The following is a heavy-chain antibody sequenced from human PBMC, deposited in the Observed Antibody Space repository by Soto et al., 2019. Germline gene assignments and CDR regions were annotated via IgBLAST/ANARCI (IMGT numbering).Heavy chain of an antibody. CDR2: IYNSGST. J-gene: IGHJ4*02. CDR1: GGSISSYY. CDR3: AYGDSRGPFDA. V-gene: IGHV4-59*01. Sequence: QVQLQESGPGLVRPSETLSLTCTVSGGSISSYYWSWIRQPPGKGLEWIGYIYNSGSTNYNTSLKSWVTISVDTSKNQFSLKLSSVTAAETAVYYCAYGDSRGPFDAWGQGTLVTVSS. D-gene: IGHD4-17*01.